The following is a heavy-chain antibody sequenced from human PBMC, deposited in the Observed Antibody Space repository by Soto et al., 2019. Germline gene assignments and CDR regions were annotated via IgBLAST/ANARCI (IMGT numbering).Heavy chain of an antibody. J-gene: IGHJ4*02. CDR1: GFTFDDYA. V-gene: IGHV3-9*01. CDR3: AMSGTSGYPKYYFDY. D-gene: IGHD5-12*01. Sequence: EVQLVESGGGLVQPGRSLRLSCAASGFTFDDYAMHWVRQAPGKGLEWVSGISWNSGSIGYADSVKGRFTISRDNAKNRLYLQMNRLKAEDTALYYCAMSGTSGYPKYYFDYWGQGTLVTVSS. CDR2: ISWNSGSI.